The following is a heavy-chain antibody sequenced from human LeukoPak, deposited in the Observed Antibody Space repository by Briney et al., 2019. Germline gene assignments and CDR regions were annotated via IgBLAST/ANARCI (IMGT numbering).Heavy chain of an antibody. V-gene: IGHV3-23*01. J-gene: IGHJ4*02. D-gene: IGHD5-24*01. CDR3: AKDRDGYNLLYFDY. Sequence: GGSLRLSCAASGFIFSNYAMTWARLTPGKGLEWVSAISGSGGTTYYADSVKGRFTISRDNSKNTLYLQMNSLRAEDTAVYYCAKDRDGYNLLYFDYWGQGTLVTVSS. CDR1: GFIFSNYA. CDR2: ISGSGGTT.